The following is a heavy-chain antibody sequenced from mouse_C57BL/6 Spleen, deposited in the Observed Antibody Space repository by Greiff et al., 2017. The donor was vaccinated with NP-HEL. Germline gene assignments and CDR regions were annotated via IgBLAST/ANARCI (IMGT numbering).Heavy chain of an antibody. J-gene: IGHJ2*01. CDR2: INPYNGDT. D-gene: IGHD1-1*01. CDR3: ARKGDYYGSLYYFDY. CDR1: GYSFTGYF. V-gene: IGHV1-20*01. Sequence: VQLKESGPELVKPGDSVKISCKASGYSFTGYFMNWVMQSHGKSLEWIGRINPYNGDTFYNQKFKGKATLTVDKSSSTAHMELRSLTSEDSAVYYCARKGDYYGSLYYFDYWGQGTTLTVSS.